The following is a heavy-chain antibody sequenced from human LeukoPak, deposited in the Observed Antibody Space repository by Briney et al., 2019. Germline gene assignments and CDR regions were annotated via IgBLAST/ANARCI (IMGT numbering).Heavy chain of an antibody. Sequence: SETRSLTSAINGGSFSSYYWSWIRQPPGKGLDWIGEINHSGSTNYNPSLKSRVTISVDTSKNQFSLKLSSVTAADTAVYYCARGEKRYNWNHFDYWGQGTLVTVSS. J-gene: IGHJ4*02. V-gene: IGHV4-34*01. D-gene: IGHD1-20*01. CDR1: GGSFSSYY. CDR2: INHSGST. CDR3: ARGEKRYNWNHFDY.